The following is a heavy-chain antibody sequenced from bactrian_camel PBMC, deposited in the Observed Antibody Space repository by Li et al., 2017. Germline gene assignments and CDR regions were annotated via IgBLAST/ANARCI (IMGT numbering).Heavy chain of an antibody. V-gene: IGHV3S9*01. CDR2: IDSDGET. Sequence: HVQLVESGGGSVQAGGSLRLSCAASTGTFRSACMGWIRQVSGKEREGVASIDSDGETTYADSVKGRFTISRDNAKNTLHLQMDSLKPEDTAVYYCVADGGGTWYPLRYEYYYWGQGTQVTVS. J-gene: IGHJ4*01. D-gene: IGHD6*01. CDR1: TGTFRSAC. CDR3: VADGGGTWYPLRYEYYY.